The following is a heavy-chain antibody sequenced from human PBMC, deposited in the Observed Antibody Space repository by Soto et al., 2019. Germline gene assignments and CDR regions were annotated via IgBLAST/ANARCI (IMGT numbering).Heavy chain of an antibody. Sequence: SCAASGSSFSSHSFNWVRQAPGQGLEWVAYISSRSSLILYADSVRGRFVISRDNALNSLYLQMNSPRDEDTAIYYCVRERGEYDSGWYIDRWGQGTPVTVSS. CDR1: GSSFSSHS. CDR2: ISSRSSLI. J-gene: IGHJ5*02. CDR3: VRERGEYDSGWYIDR. D-gene: IGHD6-19*01. V-gene: IGHV3-21*06.